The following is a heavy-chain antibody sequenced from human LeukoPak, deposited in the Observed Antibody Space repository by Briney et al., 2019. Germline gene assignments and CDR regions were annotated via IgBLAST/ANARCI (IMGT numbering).Heavy chain of an antibody. Sequence: GASVKVSCKASGYTFTSYAMHWMRQAPGQRLEWMGWINAGNGNTKYSQKFQGRVTITRDTSASTAYMELSSLRSEDTAVYYCARDRLRGYYDSSDAYWGQGTLVTVSS. J-gene: IGHJ4*02. CDR2: INAGNGNT. V-gene: IGHV1-3*01. D-gene: IGHD3-22*01. CDR1: GYTFTSYA. CDR3: ARDRLRGYYDSSDAY.